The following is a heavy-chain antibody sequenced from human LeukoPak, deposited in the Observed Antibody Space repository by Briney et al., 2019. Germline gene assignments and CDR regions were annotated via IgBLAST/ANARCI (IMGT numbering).Heavy chain of an antibody. D-gene: IGHD3-22*01. CDR2: INHSGST. CDR3: ARVGAGYYKVVSY. Sequence: SETLSLTCAVYGGSFSGYYWSWIRQPPGKGLEWIGEINHSGSTNYNPSLKSRVTISVDTSKNQFSLKLSSVTAADTAVYYCARVGAGYYKVVSYWGQGTLDTVSS. V-gene: IGHV4-34*01. J-gene: IGHJ4*02. CDR1: GGSFSGYY.